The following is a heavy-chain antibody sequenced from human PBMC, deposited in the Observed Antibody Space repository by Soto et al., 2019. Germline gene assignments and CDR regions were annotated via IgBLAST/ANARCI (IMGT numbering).Heavy chain of an antibody. CDR1: GDSVSTNSAT. D-gene: IGHD2-8*01. V-gene: IGHV6-1*02. CDR3: ARLIGDSWLDS. Sequence: QVQLQQSGPRLVKPSQTLSLTCAISGDSVSTNSATWDWIRQFPSRGLEWLGRTYYRSNWYYDYAVSVRGRITINPDTSNNQLSLQLNSVTPDDTAVYYCARLIGDSWLDSWGQGTLVTVSS. J-gene: IGHJ5*01. CDR2: TYYRSNWYY.